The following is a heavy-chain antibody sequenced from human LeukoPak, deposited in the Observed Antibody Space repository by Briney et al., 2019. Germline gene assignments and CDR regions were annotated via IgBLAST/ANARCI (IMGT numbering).Heavy chain of an antibody. Sequence: SETLSLTCAVYGGSFNDYYWSWIRQPPGKGLEWLGEINHSGTTNYNPSLESRLTISVDTSKNQFSLNLSSVTAADTAVYYCAKEGDYYGSGSYRDGFDIWGQGTRATVSS. CDR3: AKEGDYYGSGSYRDGFDI. CDR2: INHSGTT. V-gene: IGHV4-34*01. J-gene: IGHJ3*02. CDR1: GGSFNDYY. D-gene: IGHD3-10*01.